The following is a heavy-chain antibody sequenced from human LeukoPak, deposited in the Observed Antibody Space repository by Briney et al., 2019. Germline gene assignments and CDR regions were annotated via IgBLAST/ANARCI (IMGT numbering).Heavy chain of an antibody. Sequence: PGGSLRLSWAASGFTFSSYAMSWVRQAPGKGLEWVSAISGSGGSTYYADSVKGRFTISRDNSKNTLYLQMNSLRAEDTAVYHCAKPGLSGSYWSADYWGQGTLVTVSS. CDR2: ISGSGGST. D-gene: IGHD1-26*01. CDR3: AKPGLSGSYWSADY. V-gene: IGHV3-23*01. CDR1: GFTFSSYA. J-gene: IGHJ4*02.